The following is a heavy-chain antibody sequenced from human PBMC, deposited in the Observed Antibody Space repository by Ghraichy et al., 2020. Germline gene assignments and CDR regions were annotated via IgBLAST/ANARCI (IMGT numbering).Heavy chain of an antibody. CDR1: GGSVSSVGYY. Sequence: SETLSLTCSVSGGSVSSVGYYWSWIRQPPGKGLEWIGSIYFSGSTHYNPSLRSRVNISVDTSKNQFSLKLSSVSAADMGVYYCARRSERLTVTTPFDYWGQGTLVTVSS. D-gene: IGHD4-11*01. J-gene: IGHJ4*02. CDR2: IYFSGST. CDR3: ARRSERLTVTTPFDY. V-gene: IGHV4-61*08.